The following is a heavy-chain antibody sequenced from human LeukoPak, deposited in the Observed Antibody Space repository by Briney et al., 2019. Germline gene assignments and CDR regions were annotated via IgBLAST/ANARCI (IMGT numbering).Heavy chain of an antibody. CDR2: INHSGST. CDR1: GGSLSAYY. Sequence: SETLSLTCAVYGGSLSAYYWSWIRQPPGKGLEWIGEINHSGSTNYNPSLKSRVTISVDTSKNQFSLKLSSVTAADTAVYYCARRTGRYSGTGYWGQGTLVTVSS. CDR3: ARRTGRYSGTGY. J-gene: IGHJ4*02. V-gene: IGHV4-34*01. D-gene: IGHD1-26*01.